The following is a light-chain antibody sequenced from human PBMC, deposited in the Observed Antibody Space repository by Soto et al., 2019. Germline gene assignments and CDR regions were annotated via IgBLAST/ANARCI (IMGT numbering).Light chain of an antibody. CDR3: QQYDNFPPLA. J-gene: IGKJ4*01. Sequence: DIQMTQSPSSLSAPVGDRVTITCQASQDIRQNLNWYQQKPGTAPNLLIYDATNLETGVPSRFSGSGSGTDFTFAISSLQPEDIATYYCQQYDNFPPLAVGGGTKVEIK. V-gene: IGKV1-33*01. CDR1: QDIRQN. CDR2: DAT.